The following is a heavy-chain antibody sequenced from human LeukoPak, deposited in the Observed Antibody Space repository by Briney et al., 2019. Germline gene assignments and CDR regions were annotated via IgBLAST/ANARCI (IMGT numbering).Heavy chain of an antibody. CDR2: IYPGDSDT. CDR3: ARYDSSGYYSGHDY. V-gene: IGHV5-51*01. CDR1: GYSFTSYQ. J-gene: IGHJ4*02. D-gene: IGHD3-22*01. Sequence: PGESLMISCKGSGYSFTSYQIVWVRQLPAKSLEGLGIIYPGDSDTRYSPSFHGQVTISADKSISTAYLQWSSLKASDTAMYYCARYDSSGYYSGHDYWGQGTLVTVSS.